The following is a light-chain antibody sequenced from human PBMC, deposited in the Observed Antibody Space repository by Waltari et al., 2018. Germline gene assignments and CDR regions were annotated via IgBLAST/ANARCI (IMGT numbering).Light chain of an antibody. CDR3: QNGGHGTWV. CDR1: SGHSTNV. J-gene: IGLJ3*02. V-gene: IGLV4-69*01. CDR2: VNSEGSH. Sequence: QLVLTQSPSASASLGASVKLTCTLSSGHSTNVVAWLQQQPEKGTRFLMKVNSEGSHTKGDGIADRFSGSSSGAERYLTISSLQSEDEADYYCQNGGHGTWVFGGGTKLTVL.